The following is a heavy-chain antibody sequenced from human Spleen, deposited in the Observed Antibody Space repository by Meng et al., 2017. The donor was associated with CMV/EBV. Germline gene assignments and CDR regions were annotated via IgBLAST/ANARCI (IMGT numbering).Heavy chain of an antibody. V-gene: IGHV1-24*01. CDR1: GYTLSELS. CDR3: ATDTEVEGTSIYYGMGV. D-gene: IGHD2-15*01. Sequence: ASVKVSCKVSGYTLSELSMHWVRQAPGKGLEWMGGFDPEDGERIYAQKFQGRVTMTEDTSTDTAYMELRSLRSEDTAVYYVATDTEVEGTSIYYGMGVWGQGTTVTVSS. CDR2: FDPEDGER. J-gene: IGHJ6*02.